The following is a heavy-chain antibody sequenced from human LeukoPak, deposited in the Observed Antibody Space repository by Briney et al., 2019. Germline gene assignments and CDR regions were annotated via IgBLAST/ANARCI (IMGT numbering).Heavy chain of an antibody. CDR1: GFTFSDYY. CDR3: ATGYGSGRPPVDY. V-gene: IGHV3-74*01. Sequence: GGSLRLSCAASGFTFSDYYMSWIRQAPGKGLVWVSRINSDGSSTSYADSVKGRFTISRDNAKNTLYLQMNSLRAEDTAVYYCATGYGSGRPPVDYWGQGTLVTVSS. CDR2: INSDGSST. D-gene: IGHD3-10*01. J-gene: IGHJ4*02.